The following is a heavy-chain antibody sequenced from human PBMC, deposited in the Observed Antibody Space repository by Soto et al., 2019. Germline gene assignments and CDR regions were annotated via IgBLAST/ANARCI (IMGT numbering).Heavy chain of an antibody. CDR2: LSGSGGSR. CDR1: GFTFSKFA. CDR3: AKDRRIAVSHFDF. J-gene: IGHJ4*02. D-gene: IGHD6-19*01. Sequence: GGSLRLSCAASGFTFSKFAMSWVRQAPGKGLEWCAALSGSGGSRNYADSVQGRFIISRDNANDTVSLQMNSLKVEDTAVYFCAKDRRIAVSHFDFWGQGTLVTVSS. V-gene: IGHV3-23*01.